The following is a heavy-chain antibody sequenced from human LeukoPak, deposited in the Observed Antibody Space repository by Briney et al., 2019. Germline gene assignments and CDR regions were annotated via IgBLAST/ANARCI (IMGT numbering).Heavy chain of an antibody. CDR2: IKQDGSEK. V-gene: IGHV3-7*01. CDR3: ARGGSRWYDAFDI. Sequence: PGGSLRLSCAASGFTFSSYWMNWVRPAPGKGLEWVANIKQDGSEKYYVDSVKGRCTISRDNAKNSLYLQMNSLRAEGTAVYYCARGGSRWYDAFDIWGEGTMVTVSS. J-gene: IGHJ3*02. CDR1: GFTFSSYW. D-gene: IGHD2-15*01.